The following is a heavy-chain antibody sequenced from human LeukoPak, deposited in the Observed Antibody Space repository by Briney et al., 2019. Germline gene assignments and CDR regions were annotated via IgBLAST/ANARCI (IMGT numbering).Heavy chain of an antibody. J-gene: IGHJ4*02. V-gene: IGHV1-2*02. CDR3: AAYYYGSGAAAQPLDY. D-gene: IGHD3-10*01. CDR1: GYTFTGYY. CDR2: INPNSGGT. Sequence: ASVKVSCKASGYTFTGYYMHWVRQAPGQGLEWMGWINPNSGGTNYAQKFQGRVTMTRDTSISTAYMELSGLRSDDTAVYYCAAYYYGSGAAAQPLDYWGQGTLATVSS.